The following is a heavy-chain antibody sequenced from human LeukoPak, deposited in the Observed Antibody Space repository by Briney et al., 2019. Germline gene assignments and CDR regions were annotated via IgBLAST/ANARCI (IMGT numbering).Heavy chain of an antibody. CDR3: ARGPTGGDDFWSGYYSLRRSPNAFDI. CDR1: GGSFSGYY. J-gene: IGHJ3*02. V-gene: IGHV4-34*01. CDR2: INHSGST. D-gene: IGHD3-3*01. Sequence: PSETLSLTCAVYGGSFSGYYWSWIRQPPGKGLEWIGEINHSGSTNYNPSLKSRVTISVDTSKNQFSLKLSSVTAADTAVYYCARGPTGGDDFWSGYYSLRRSPNAFDIWGQGTMVTVSS.